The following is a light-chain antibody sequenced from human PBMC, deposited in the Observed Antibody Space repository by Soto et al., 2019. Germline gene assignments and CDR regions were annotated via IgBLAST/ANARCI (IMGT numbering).Light chain of an antibody. CDR3: QQYVTSQLT. CDR1: DTVSRSY. Sequence: ESVFTQSPGTLSLSTGERAILSCSSSDTVSRSYFDWYQEKPGQAHRLLIYGASSRAADIPDRFSGSGSGTDLTLTISIMAPADFAVYYCQQYVTSQLTFAPGTKVDT. CDR2: GAS. J-gene: IGKJ3*01. V-gene: IGKV3-20*01.